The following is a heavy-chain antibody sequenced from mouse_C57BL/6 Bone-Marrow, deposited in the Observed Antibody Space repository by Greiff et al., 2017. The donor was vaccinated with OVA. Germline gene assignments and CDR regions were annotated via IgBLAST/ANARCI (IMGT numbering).Heavy chain of an antibody. CDR3: AREGIYPGAMDY. J-gene: IGHJ4*01. V-gene: IGHV1-81*01. D-gene: IGHD2-1*01. Sequence: VQLVESGAELARPGASVKLSCKASGYTFTSYGISWVKQRTGQGLEWIGEIYPRSGNTYYNEKFKGKATLTADKSSSTAYMELRSLTSEDSAVYFCAREGIYPGAMDYWGQGTSVTVSS. CDR2: IYPRSGNT. CDR1: GYTFTSYG.